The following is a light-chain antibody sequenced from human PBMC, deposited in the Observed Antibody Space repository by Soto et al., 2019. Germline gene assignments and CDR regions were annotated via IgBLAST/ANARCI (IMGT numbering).Light chain of an antibody. CDR2: AAS. CDR1: QRVSTY. V-gene: IGKV1-39*01. J-gene: IGKJ1*01. CDR3: QQSYSAPRT. Sequence: DIQMTQSPSSLSASVGDRVTITCRASQRVSTYINWYQQKPGKAPKLLIYAASSLQSGVPSRFSNSASGTDFTLTISSLQPEDYATYYCQQSYSAPRTFGQGTKVEIK.